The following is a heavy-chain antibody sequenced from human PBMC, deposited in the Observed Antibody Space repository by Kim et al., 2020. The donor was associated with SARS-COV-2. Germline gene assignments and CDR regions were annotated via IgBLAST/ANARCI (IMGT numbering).Heavy chain of an antibody. CDR3: ARVWVSVRYEMDV. Sequence: ADGVKGRFTISRVNANKSLYLQMNSLRAEDTAVYYCARVWVSVRYEMDVWGQGTTVTVSS. J-gene: IGHJ6*01. D-gene: IGHD3-16*01. V-gene: IGHV3-48*03.